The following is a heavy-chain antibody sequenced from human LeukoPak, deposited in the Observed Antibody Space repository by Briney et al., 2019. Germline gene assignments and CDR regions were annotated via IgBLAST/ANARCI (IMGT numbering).Heavy chain of an antibody. CDR2: ISAYNGNT. D-gene: IGHD6-13*01. V-gene: IGHV1-18*01. Sequence: GASVKVSCKASGYTFTSYGISWVRQAPGQGLEWMGWISAYNGNTNYAQKLQGRVTMTTDTSTSTAYMELRSLRSDDTAVYYCARDRVRIAAAVGETYYYYGMDVWGQGTTVTVSS. CDR3: ARDRVRIAAAVGETYYYYGMDV. CDR1: GYTFTSYG. J-gene: IGHJ6*02.